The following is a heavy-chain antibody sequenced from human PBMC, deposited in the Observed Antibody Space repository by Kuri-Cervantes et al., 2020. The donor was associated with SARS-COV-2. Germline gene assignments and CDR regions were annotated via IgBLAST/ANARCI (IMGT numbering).Heavy chain of an antibody. CDR1: GFTFSSYS. CDR3: ARRNSPYSSSSYYFDY. CDR2: ISSSSSYI. D-gene: IGHD6-13*01. Sequence: GESLKISCAASGFTFSSYSMNWVRQAPGKGLQWVSSISSSSSYIYYADSVKGRFTISRDNAKNSLYLQMNSLRAEDTAVYYCARRNSPYSSSSYYFDYWGQGTLVTVSS. J-gene: IGHJ4*02. V-gene: IGHV3-21*01.